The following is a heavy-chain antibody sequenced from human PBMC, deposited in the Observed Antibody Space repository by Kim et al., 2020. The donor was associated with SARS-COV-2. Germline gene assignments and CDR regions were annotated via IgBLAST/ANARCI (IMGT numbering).Heavy chain of an antibody. CDR2: IYYSGST. D-gene: IGHD6-19*01. CDR3: ARDLGQRYSSGWYGNYYGMDV. J-gene: IGHJ6*02. CDR1: GGSISSYY. V-gene: IGHV4-59*01. Sequence: SETLSLTCTVSGGSISSYYWSWIRQPPGKGLEWIGYIYYSGSTNYNPSLKSRVTISVDTSKNQFSLKLSSVTAAYTAVYYCARDLGQRYSSGWYGNYYGMDVWGQGTTVTVSS.